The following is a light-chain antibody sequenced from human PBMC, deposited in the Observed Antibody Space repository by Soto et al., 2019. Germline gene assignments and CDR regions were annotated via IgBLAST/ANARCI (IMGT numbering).Light chain of an antibody. CDR1: QSLTSY. Sequence: DIQMTQSPSTPSASVGDSLTITCRASQSLTSYLAWYQQQPGRAPKLLIYKASTLETGVPSRFSGSESGTEFTLTISSLQPDDFATYYCQQYKTYPWTFGQGTRVEIK. CDR3: QQYKTYPWT. J-gene: IGKJ1*01. V-gene: IGKV1-5*03. CDR2: KAS.